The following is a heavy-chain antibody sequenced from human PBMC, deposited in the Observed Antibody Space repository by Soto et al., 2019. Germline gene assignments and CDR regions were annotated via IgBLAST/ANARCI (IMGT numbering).Heavy chain of an antibody. V-gene: IGHV3-23*01. J-gene: IGHJ4*02. D-gene: IGHD2-21*02. Sequence: VQLLESGGGLVQPGGSLRLSCAASGFTFSIYAMSWVRQAPVKGLEWVSGIGGGNDDTYYADSVKGRFTISRDNSKSTLYLQMNSLRAEDTAVYYCAREARGGDCYSCYFDYWGQGPPVNVYS. CDR2: IGGGNDDT. CDR1: GFTFSIYA. CDR3: AREARGGDCYSCYFDY.